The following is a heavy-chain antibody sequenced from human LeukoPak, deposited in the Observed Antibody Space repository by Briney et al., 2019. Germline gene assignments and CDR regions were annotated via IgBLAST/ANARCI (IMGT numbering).Heavy chain of an antibody. Sequence: GGSLRLSCAASGFTFSSYSMNWVRQAPGKGLEWVSSISSSSSYIYYADSVKGRFTISRDNAKNSLYLQMNSLRAEDTAVYYCARDHLSSGSSPNYYYYYYMDVWGKGTTVTISS. CDR2: ISSSSSYI. D-gene: IGHD6-19*01. J-gene: IGHJ6*03. CDR1: GFTFSSYS. V-gene: IGHV3-21*01. CDR3: ARDHLSSGSSPNYYYYYYMDV.